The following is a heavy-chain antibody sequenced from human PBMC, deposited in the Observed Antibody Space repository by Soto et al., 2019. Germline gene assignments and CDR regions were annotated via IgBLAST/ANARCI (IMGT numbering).Heavy chain of an antibody. CDR2: IWYDGSNE. J-gene: IGHJ4*02. V-gene: IGHV3-33*01. Sequence: QVQLVESGGGVVQPGRSLRLSCASSGFTFRSYGMHWVRQAPGKGLEWVALIWYDGSNENYADSVKGRFTISRDNSKNTLYLQMNSLRGEDTAVYYCARLRCGGECTQGDFYLDYWGQGALVTVSS. CDR3: ARLRCGGECTQGDFYLDY. D-gene: IGHD2-21*01. CDR1: GFTFRSYG.